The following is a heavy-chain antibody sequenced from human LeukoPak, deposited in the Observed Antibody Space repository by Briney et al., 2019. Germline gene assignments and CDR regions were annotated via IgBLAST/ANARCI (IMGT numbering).Heavy chain of an antibody. V-gene: IGHV4-4*07. D-gene: IGHD3-9*01. CDR3: ARGGNFDWLLPLDY. Sequence: SETLSLTCTVSGGSISSYYWSWIRQPAGKGLEWIGRIYTSGSTNYNPSLKSRVTMSVDTSKNQVSLKLSSVTAADTAVYYCARGGNFDWLLPLDYWGQGTPVTVSS. CDR1: GGSISSYY. CDR2: IYTSGST. J-gene: IGHJ4*02.